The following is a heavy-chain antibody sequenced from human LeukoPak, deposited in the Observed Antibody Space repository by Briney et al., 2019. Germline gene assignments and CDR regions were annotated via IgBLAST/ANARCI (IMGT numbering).Heavy chain of an antibody. CDR3: AKAAAGSYDILTGYYTRISDY. D-gene: IGHD3-9*01. CDR2: INSDGSST. V-gene: IGHV3-74*01. Sequence: GGSPRLSCAVSGFTFSSYWMHWVRQAPGKGLVWVSRINSDGSSTSYADSVKGRFTISRDNAKNTLSLQMNSLRAEDTAVYYCAKAAAGSYDILTGYYTRISDYWGQGTLVTVSS. J-gene: IGHJ4*02. CDR1: GFTFSSYW.